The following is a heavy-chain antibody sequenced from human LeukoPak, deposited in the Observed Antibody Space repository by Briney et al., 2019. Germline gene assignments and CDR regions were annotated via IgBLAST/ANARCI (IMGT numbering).Heavy chain of an antibody. CDR3: ARGHSYGYGWFYP. CDR2: IYSSGST. V-gene: IGHV4-59*01. Sequence: PSETLSLTCTVSGGSISSYYWSWIRQPPGKGLEWVGYIYSSGSTNYNPYLKSRVTIPVDTSNNQFSLKLSSVTAADTAVYYCARGHSYGYGWFYPWGQGTLVTVSS. CDR1: GGSISSYY. J-gene: IGHJ5*02. D-gene: IGHD5-18*01.